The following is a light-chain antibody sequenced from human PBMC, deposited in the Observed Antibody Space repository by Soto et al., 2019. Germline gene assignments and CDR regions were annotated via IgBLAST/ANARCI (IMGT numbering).Light chain of an antibody. J-gene: IGKJ1*01. V-gene: IGKV1-5*03. Sequence: DIQLNQSPSTLSASVGDRVTITCLASQSVSTWLAWYQQKPGKAPQVLISMASTLESGVPSRFSGSGSGTEFTLTISSLQPDDFATYYCQQYNSHSPWTFGQGTKVDIK. CDR2: MAS. CDR3: QQYNSHSPWT. CDR1: QSVSTW.